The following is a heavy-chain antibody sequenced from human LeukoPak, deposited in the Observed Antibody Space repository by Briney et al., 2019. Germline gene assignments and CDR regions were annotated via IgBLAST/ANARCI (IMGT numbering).Heavy chain of an antibody. D-gene: IGHD2-15*01. Sequence: GGSLRLSCAASGFTFSTYWMHWVRQDPGKGLVWGSRISSDASITSYADPVKGRFTISRDTAKNTLYLQMNSLRAEDTALYYCATSARTYIGSSLDYWGQGPLVTVSS. CDR2: ISSDASIT. CDR1: GFTFSTYW. J-gene: IGHJ4*02. V-gene: IGHV3-74*01. CDR3: ATSARTYIGSSLDY.